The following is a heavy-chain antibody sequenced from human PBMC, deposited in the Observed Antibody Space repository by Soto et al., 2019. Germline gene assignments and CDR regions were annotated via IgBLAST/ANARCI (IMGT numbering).Heavy chain of an antibody. V-gene: IGHV4-4*02. CDR2: TYHGGAT. J-gene: IGHJ6*02. D-gene: IGHD1-1*01. CDR1: GGSIRGHYW. CDR3: AHQTISYTLDV. Sequence: QVQLPESGPGLVKPSGTLSLTCAVSGGSIRGHYWWSWVRQTPGKGLEWIGETYHGGATYYNPSLKSRVTISTDESKNQLSLKLNFVTAADTAVYYCAHQTISYTLDVWGQGPTVTVSS.